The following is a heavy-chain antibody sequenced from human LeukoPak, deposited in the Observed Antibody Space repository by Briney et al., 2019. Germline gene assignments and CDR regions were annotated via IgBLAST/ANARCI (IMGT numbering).Heavy chain of an antibody. D-gene: IGHD3-22*01. CDR1: GDTFTSYG. J-gene: IGHJ4*02. CDR3: ARGETYYYASSGYSFDH. Sequence: ASVKDSCKASGDTFTSYGISWVRQAPGQGLEWMGWISAYNGNTNYAQKLQGRVTMTTDTSTSTAYMELRSLRSDDTAVYYCARGETYYYASSGYSFDHWGQGTLVTVSS. CDR2: ISAYNGNT. V-gene: IGHV1-18*01.